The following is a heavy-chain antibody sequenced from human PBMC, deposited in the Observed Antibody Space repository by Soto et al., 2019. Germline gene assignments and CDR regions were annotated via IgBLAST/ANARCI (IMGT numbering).Heavy chain of an antibody. CDR1: GGSVNSDSYY. CDR3: AREFSNSPEAFDS. D-gene: IGHD6-6*01. CDR2: IYYTGST. V-gene: IGHV4-61*01. Sequence: SETLSLTCTVSGGSVNSDSYYWIWIRRPPGRGLEWIGYIYYTGSTNYNPSLKSRVSISVDTSRNQFSLKLSSVTAADTAVYYCAREFSNSPEAFDSWGQGSLVTVSS. J-gene: IGHJ4*02.